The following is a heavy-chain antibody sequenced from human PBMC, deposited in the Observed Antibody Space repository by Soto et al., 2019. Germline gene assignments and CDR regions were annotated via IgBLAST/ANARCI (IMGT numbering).Heavy chain of an antibody. CDR1: GDSVSSNSAA. CDR3: ARVRALTSGSYSEFDY. D-gene: IGHD1-26*01. V-gene: IGHV6-1*01. J-gene: IGHJ4*02. CDR2: TYYRSKWYN. Sequence: SLTCAISGDSVSSNSAAWNWIRQSPSRGLEWLGRTYYRSKWYNDYAVSVKSRITINPDTSKNQFSLQLNSVTPEDTAVYYCARVRALTSGSYSEFDYWGQGTLVTVSS.